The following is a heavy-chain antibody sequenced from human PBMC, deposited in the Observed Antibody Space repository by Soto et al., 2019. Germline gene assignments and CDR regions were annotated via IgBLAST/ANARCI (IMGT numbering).Heavy chain of an antibody. Sequence: PSETLSLTCTVSGGSISSEGYYWSWFRQLPGKGLEWIGYIYYSGSTYYNPSLKSRVTISVDTSKNQFSLKLSSVTAADTAVYYCARGGGLTSTPHTGDYGDYPYFDYWGQGTLVTVSS. CDR3: ARGGGLTSTPHTGDYGDYPYFDY. CDR2: IYYSGST. D-gene: IGHD4-17*01. CDR1: GGSISSEGYY. V-gene: IGHV4-30-4*08. J-gene: IGHJ4*02.